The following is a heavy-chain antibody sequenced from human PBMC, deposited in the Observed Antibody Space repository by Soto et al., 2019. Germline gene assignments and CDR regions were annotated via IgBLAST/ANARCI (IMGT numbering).Heavy chain of an antibody. V-gene: IGHV1-18*01. J-gene: IGHJ4*02. Sequence: ASVKVSCKASGYTFINYGISWVRQAPGQGLEWMGWVSPYNGNTNYAQKLQGRVTMTTETSTSTAFMELRSLRSDDTAVYFCARPRERYCSGGTCYSSCDYWGQGTLVTVSS. CDR3: ARPRERYCSGGTCYSSCDY. CDR2: VSPYNGNT. CDR1: GYTFINYG. D-gene: IGHD2-15*01.